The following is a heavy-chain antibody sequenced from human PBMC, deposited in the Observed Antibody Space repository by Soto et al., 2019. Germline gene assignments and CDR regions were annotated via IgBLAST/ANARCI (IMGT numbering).Heavy chain of an antibody. V-gene: IGHV3-30*03. CDR3: ARAFSGSYPNFDY. Sequence: GGSLRLSCAASGFTFNNFAIHWVRQAPGKGLEWLAVISYDGGNKVYADSVKGRFTISRDNSKNTLFLQMNSLRPEDAAVYYCARAFSGSYPNFDYWGQGTLVTVSS. J-gene: IGHJ4*02. CDR2: ISYDGGNK. CDR1: GFTFNNFA. D-gene: IGHD1-26*01.